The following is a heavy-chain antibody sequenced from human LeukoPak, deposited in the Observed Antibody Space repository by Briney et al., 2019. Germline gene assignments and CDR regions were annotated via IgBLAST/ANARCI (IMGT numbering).Heavy chain of an antibody. J-gene: IGHJ5*02. CDR2: IDPSDSYT. CDR1: GYSFTSYW. CDR3: ARESHSSWYGPNWFDP. D-gene: IGHD6-13*01. V-gene: IGHV5-10-1*01. Sequence: GESLKISCKGSGYSFTSYWISWVRQMPGKGLEWMGRIDPSDSYTNYSPSFQGHATISADKSISTAYLQWSSLKASDTAMYYCARESHSSWYGPNWFDPWGQGTLVTVSS.